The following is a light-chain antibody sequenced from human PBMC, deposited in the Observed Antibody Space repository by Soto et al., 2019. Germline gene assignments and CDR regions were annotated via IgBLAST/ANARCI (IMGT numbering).Light chain of an antibody. CDR3: QQNYSPPTVT. Sequence: VVLTQSPATLSLSPGERATLSRRTSLSVSVYLDWYQQKPGQAPRLIISDASNRATGIPARFSGSGSGTDFTLTISSLQPEDFATYYCQQNYSPPTVTVGQGTRREIK. CDR2: DAS. CDR1: LSVSVY. J-gene: IGKJ5*01. V-gene: IGKV3-11*01.